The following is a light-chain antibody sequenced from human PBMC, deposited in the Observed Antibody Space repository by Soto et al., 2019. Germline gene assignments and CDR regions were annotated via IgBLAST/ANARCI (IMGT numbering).Light chain of an antibody. J-gene: IGKJ1*01. V-gene: IGKV1-5*03. CDR3: QHYNTYPWT. Sequence: DIQMSQSPSTLSASVGDRVTITCRASQSISSLLAWYQQKPGKAPKLLIYKAPSLESGVPSRFSGSGSGTEFTLTISSLQPGDFATYYCQHYNTYPWTFGQGTKVDIK. CDR1: QSISSL. CDR2: KAP.